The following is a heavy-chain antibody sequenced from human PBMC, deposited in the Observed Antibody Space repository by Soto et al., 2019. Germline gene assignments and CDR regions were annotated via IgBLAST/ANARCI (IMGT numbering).Heavy chain of an antibody. CDR2: IYYSGST. CDR1: GGSVSSGSYY. CDR3: AGGVFPYWYFDL. Sequence: QVQLQESGPGLVKPSETLSLTCTVSGGSVSSGSYYWSWIRQPPGKGLEWIGYIYYSGSTNYNPSLKSRVHISVDTSKNQFSLTLSSVTAADTAVYDCAGGVFPYWYFDLWGRGTLVTVSS. D-gene: IGHD2-8*01. V-gene: IGHV4-61*01. J-gene: IGHJ2*01.